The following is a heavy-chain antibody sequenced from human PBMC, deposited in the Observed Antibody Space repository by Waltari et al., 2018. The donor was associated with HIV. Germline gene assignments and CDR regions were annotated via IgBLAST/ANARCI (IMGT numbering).Heavy chain of an antibody. D-gene: IGHD3-22*01. V-gene: IGHV1-8*01. J-gene: IGHJ4*02. CDR3: ARVYYDSSGYYGAAGY. CDR2: MNPNSGNT. CDR1: GYTFTSYD. Sequence: QVQLVQSGAEVKKPGPSVKVPCQASGYTFTSYDIEWVRQATGQGLEWMGWMNPNSGNTGYAQKFQGRVTMTRNTSISTAFMEVSSLRSEDTAVYYCARVYYDSSGYYGAAGYWGQGTLVTVSS.